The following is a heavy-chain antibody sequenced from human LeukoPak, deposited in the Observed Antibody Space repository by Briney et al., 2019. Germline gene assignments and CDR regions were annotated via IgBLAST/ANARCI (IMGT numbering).Heavy chain of an antibody. CDR1: GFTFRNYA. D-gene: IGHD4-17*01. J-gene: IGHJ1*01. V-gene: IGHV3-23*01. Sequence: GGSLRLSCAASGFTFRNYAVVWVRQAPGKGLEWVSAITGSGGTTYYADSVRGRFTIYRDNSKNTLYLQMNSLRGEDTVVYYCGKDPNGDYVGAFDFQRWGQGTLVTVSS. CDR2: ITGSGGTT. CDR3: GKDPNGDYVGAFDFQR.